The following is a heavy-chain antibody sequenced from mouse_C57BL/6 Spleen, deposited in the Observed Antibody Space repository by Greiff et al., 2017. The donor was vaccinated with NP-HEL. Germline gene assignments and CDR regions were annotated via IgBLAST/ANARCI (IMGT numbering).Heavy chain of an antibody. Sequence: EVKLMESGGDLVKPGGSLKLSCAASGFTFSSYGMSWVRQTPDKRLEWVATISSGGSYTYYPDSVKGRFTISRDNAKNTLYLQMSSLKSEDTAMYYCARHPLRVYAMDYWGQGTSVTVSS. CDR2: ISSGGSYT. CDR1: GFTFSSYG. V-gene: IGHV5-6*01. CDR3: ARHPLRVYAMDY. D-gene: IGHD2-12*01. J-gene: IGHJ4*01.